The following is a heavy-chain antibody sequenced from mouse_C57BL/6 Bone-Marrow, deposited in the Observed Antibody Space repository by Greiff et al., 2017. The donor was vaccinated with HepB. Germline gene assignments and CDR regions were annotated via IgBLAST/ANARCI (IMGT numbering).Heavy chain of an antibody. CDR3: ARRWLLLDY. CDR2: IHPNSGST. Sequence: QVQLKQPGAELVKPGASVKLSCKASGYTFTSYWMHWVKQRPGQGLEWIGMIHPNSGSTNYNEKFKSKATLTVDKSSSTAYMQLSSLTSEDSAVYYCARRWLLLDYWGQGTTLTVSS. D-gene: IGHD2-3*01. V-gene: IGHV1-64*01. J-gene: IGHJ2*01. CDR1: GYTFTSYW.